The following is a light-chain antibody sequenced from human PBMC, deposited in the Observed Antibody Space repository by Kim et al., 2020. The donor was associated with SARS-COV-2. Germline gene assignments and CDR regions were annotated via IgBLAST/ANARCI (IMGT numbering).Light chain of an antibody. J-gene: IGLJ2*01. CDR3: SAWDDTLRSVV. V-gene: IGLV1-47*01. CDR1: GSTIGSNS. CDR2: TND. Sequence: GQRVTISCPGSGSTIGSNSVFWYQQLPGAAPRLLIYTNDQRPSGVPDRFSGSKSGISASLAISGLRSEDEADYYCSAWDDTLRSVVFGGGTKVTVL.